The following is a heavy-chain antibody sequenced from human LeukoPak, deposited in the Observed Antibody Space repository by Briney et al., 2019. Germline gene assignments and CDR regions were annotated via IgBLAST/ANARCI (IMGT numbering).Heavy chain of an antibody. CDR1: GFTFSSYG. D-gene: IGHD3-3*01. CDR2: ISYDGSNK. CDR3: AKDYYDFWSGYTYPVDY. Sequence: GGSLRLSCAASGFTFSSYGMHWVRQAPGKGLEWVAVISYDGSNKYYADSVKGRFTISRDNSKNTLYLQMNSLRAEDTAVYYCAKDYYDFWSGYTYPVDYWGQGTLVTVSS. V-gene: IGHV3-30*18. J-gene: IGHJ4*02.